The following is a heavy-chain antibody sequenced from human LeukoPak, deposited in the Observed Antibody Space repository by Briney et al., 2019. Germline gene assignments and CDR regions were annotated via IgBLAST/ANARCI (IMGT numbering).Heavy chain of an antibody. V-gene: IGHV3-74*03. Sequence: GGSLRLSCAASGFVFRSYWMYWVRQPPGKGLVWVSRINSDGSTTQYADSVRGRFTVSRDNAKNTLYLQMTNLRAEDTAVYYCARLANYYDSSGYYLPPYFDYWGQGPLVTVSS. CDR2: INSDGSTT. CDR1: GFVFRSYW. D-gene: IGHD3-22*01. CDR3: ARLANYYDSSGYYLPPYFDY. J-gene: IGHJ4*02.